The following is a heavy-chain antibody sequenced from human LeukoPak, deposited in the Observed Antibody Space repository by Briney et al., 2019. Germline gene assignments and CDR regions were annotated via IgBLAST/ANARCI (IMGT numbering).Heavy chain of an antibody. V-gene: IGHV3-48*02. CDR3: ARDLWPPKWYFDL. D-gene: IGHD2/OR15-2a*01. CDR2: IGSHSDPI. CDR1: GFTFSSYG. J-gene: IGHJ2*01. Sequence: PGRSLRLSCAASGFTFSSYGMHWVRQAPGKGQEWLSYIGSHSDPIYYADSVKGRFTISRDNAKNSLYLQMNSLRDEDTAVYYCARDLWPPKWYFDLWGRGTLVTVSS.